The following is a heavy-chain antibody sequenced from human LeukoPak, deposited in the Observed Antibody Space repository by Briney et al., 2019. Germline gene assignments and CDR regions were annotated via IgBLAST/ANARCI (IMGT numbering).Heavy chain of an antibody. CDR3: VRERMNVLRFLEWSTFDY. V-gene: IGHV3-23*01. CDR2: ITDSGDST. D-gene: IGHD3-3*01. Sequence: GGSLRLSCAASGFTFSNYARSLVRQAPGKGLEWVAGITDSGDSTSFSDSVKGRFTISRHNSKNTLYLQMSSLRVEDTAIYYCVRERMNVLRFLEWSTFDYWGQGTLAIVSS. CDR1: GFTFSNYA. J-gene: IGHJ4*02.